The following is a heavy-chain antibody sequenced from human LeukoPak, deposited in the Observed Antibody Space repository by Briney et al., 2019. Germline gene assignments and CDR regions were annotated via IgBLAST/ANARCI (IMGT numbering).Heavy chain of an antibody. CDR1: GFTFSNAW. CDR2: ISGSGGST. Sequence: GGSLRLSCAASGFTFSNAWMSWVRQAPGKGLEWVSAISGSGGSTYYADSVKGRFTISRDNSKNTLYLQMNSLRAEDTAVYYCAALRYFVTGSFDYWGQGTLVTVSS. CDR3: AALRYFVTGSFDY. V-gene: IGHV3-23*01. J-gene: IGHJ4*02. D-gene: IGHD3-9*01.